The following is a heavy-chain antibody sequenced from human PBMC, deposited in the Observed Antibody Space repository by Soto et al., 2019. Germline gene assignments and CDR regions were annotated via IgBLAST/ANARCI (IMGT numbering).Heavy chain of an antibody. J-gene: IGHJ3*02. V-gene: IGHV3-74*01. Sequence: EVQLVESGGGLAQPGGSLRLSCAASGFTLSSHWMHWVRQAPGKGLVWVSGINRDGSTINYDDSVRGRYTISRDNAKNTRSLQMNSLRAEDTAVYYCARVADCTYSSNCNGRAAFDMWGQWTMVTVSS. CDR3: ARVADCTYSSNCNGRAAFDM. CDR2: INRDGSTI. CDR1: GFTLSSHW. D-gene: IGHD6-13*01.